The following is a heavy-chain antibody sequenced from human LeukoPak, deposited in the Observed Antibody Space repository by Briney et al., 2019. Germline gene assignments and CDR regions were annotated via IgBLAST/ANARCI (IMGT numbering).Heavy chain of an antibody. CDR3: ARDSSGSYYPNWFDP. Sequence: PGGSLRLSCAASGFTFSSYSMNWVRRAPRKGLEWVSYISSSSTTIYYADSVKGRFTISRDNAKNSLYLQMNSLRDEDTAVYYCARDSSGSYYPNWFDPWGQGTLVTVSS. CDR2: ISSSSTTI. V-gene: IGHV3-48*02. CDR1: GFTFSSYS. J-gene: IGHJ5*02. D-gene: IGHD3-10*01.